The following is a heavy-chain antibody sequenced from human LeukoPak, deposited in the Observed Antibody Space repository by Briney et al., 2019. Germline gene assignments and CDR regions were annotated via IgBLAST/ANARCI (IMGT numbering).Heavy chain of an antibody. CDR1: GYTFTSYG. CDR2: ISAYNGNT. CDR3: ARLGGDYDYIWGSYRYYFDY. J-gene: IGHJ4*02. D-gene: IGHD3-16*02. Sequence: ASVKVSCKASGYTFTSYGISWVRQAPGQGLEWMGWISAYNGNTNYAQKLQGRVTMTTDTSTGTAYMELRSLRSDDTAVYYCARLGGDYDYIWGSYRYYFDYWGQGTLVTVSS. V-gene: IGHV1-18*04.